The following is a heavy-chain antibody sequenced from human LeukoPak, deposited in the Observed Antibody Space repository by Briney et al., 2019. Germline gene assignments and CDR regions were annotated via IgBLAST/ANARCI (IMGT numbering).Heavy chain of an antibody. Sequence: GGSLRLSCAASGFTFDDYGMNWVRQAPGKGLEWVSAISGSSGSTYYADSVKGRFTISRDNSKNTLYLQMNSLRAEDTAVYYCAKVAGYSYVGVYYFDYWGQGTLVTASS. CDR2: ISGSSGST. CDR1: GFTFDDYG. J-gene: IGHJ4*02. D-gene: IGHD5-18*01. V-gene: IGHV3-23*01. CDR3: AKVAGYSYVGVYYFDY.